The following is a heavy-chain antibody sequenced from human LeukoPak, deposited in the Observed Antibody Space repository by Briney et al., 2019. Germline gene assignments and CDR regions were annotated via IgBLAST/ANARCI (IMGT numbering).Heavy chain of an antibody. J-gene: IGHJ6*02. CDR3: ARVSYTTDYYYYGMDV. V-gene: IGHV6-1*01. D-gene: IGHD1-26*01. CDR1: GDSVSSNSAA. Sequence: SQTLSLTCAISGDSVSSNSAAWNWIRQSPSRGLEWLGRTYYRSKWYNDYAVSVKSRITINPDTSKNQFSLQLNSVTPEDTAAYYCARVSYTTDYYYYGMDVWGQGTTVTVSS. CDR2: TYYRSKWYN.